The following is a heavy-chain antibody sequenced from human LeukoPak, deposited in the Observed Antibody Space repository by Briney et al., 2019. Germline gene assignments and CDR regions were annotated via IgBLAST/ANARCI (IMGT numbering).Heavy chain of an antibody. CDR3: ACLSSNGRRAFDI. CDR2: INYSGNT. CDR1: GGSISSYY. V-gene: IGHV4-59*08. Sequence: SETLSLTCTVSGGSISSYYWTWIRQPPGKGLEWVGYINYSGNTNHNPSLTGRVTISVDMSRSQFSLKLSSVTAADTAVYYCACLSSNGRRAFDIWGQGTMVTVSS. J-gene: IGHJ3*02. D-gene: IGHD2-8*01.